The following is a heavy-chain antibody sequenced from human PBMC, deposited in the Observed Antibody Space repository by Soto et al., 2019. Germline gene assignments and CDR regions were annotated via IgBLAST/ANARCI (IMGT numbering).Heavy chain of an antibody. CDR2: IKSKTDGGTT. CDR3: TTDSTMVRGVRGY. J-gene: IGHJ4*02. D-gene: IGHD3-10*01. Sequence: EVQLVESGGGLVKPGGSLSLSCAASGFTFSNAWMSWVRQAPGKGLEWVGRIKSKTDGGTTDYAAPVKGRFTISRDDSKNTLYLQMNSLKTEDTAVYYCTTDSTMVRGVRGYWGQGTLVTVSS. CDR1: GFTFSNAW. V-gene: IGHV3-15*01.